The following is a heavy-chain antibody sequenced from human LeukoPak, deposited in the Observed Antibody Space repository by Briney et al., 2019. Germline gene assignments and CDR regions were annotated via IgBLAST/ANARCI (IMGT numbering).Heavy chain of an antibody. CDR3: AREGPLAYCGGDCYPDHDAFDI. Sequence: ASVKVSCKASGYTFTGYYMHWVRRAPGQGLEWMGWINPNSGGTNYAQKFQGRVTMTRDTSISTAYMELSRLRSDDTVVYYCAREGPLAYCGGDCYPDHDAFDIWGQGTMVTVSS. CDR1: GYTFTGYY. J-gene: IGHJ3*02. V-gene: IGHV1-2*02. CDR2: INPNSGGT. D-gene: IGHD2-21*02.